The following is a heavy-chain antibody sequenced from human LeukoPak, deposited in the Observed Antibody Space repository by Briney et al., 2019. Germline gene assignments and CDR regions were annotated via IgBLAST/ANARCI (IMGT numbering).Heavy chain of an antibody. J-gene: IGHJ4*02. CDR2: ILNDENNK. CDR3: AGHTNLRFLADY. V-gene: IGHV3-30-3*01. D-gene: IGHD3-3*01. Sequence: PGRSLRLSCAASGFTFSSYALHWVRQAPGKGLEWVAVILNDENNKNYADSVKGRFTISRDNSKSTLYLQMNSLRAEDTAVYYCAGHTNLRFLADYWGQGTLVTVSS. CDR1: GFTFSSYA.